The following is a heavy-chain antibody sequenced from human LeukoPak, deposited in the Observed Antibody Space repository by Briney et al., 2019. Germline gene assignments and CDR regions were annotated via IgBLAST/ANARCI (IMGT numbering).Heavy chain of an antibody. V-gene: IGHV3-21*01. CDR2: ISSSSYI. CDR1: GFTFSSYS. CDR3: ARGSSGWYRADY. D-gene: IGHD6-19*01. J-gene: IGHJ4*02. Sequence: GGSLRLSCAASGFTFSSYSMNWVRQAPGKGLEWVSSISSSSYIYYADPVKGRFTISRDSAKNSLYLQMNSLRAEDTAVYYCARGSSGWYRADYWGQGTLVTVSS.